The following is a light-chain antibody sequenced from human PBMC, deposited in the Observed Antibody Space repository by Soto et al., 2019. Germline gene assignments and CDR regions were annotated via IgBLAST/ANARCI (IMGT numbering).Light chain of an antibody. CDR3: QSSDSTMGV. CDR2: EDN. V-gene: IGLV6-57*01. CDR1: SGSIASNY. Sequence: NFMLTQPHSVSASPGKTVTISCTRSSGSIASNYVQWYQQRPGSSPTTVIYEDNQRPSGVPDRFSGSIDSSSNSASLTISGLKTEDEADYFCQSSDSTMGVFGGGTKLTVL. J-gene: IGLJ2*01.